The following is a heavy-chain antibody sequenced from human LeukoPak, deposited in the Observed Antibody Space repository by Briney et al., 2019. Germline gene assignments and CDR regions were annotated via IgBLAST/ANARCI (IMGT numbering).Heavy chain of an antibody. D-gene: IGHD2-2*01. CDR2: IIGCSGST. Sequence: GGSLRLFCAASGFTFSRYPMSWVRQATGKGPEWVSAIIGCSGSTYCGVPVRRRLHISRDYSKNAVYPQMSSLRAEDTAIYYCAKESPSTSQGGWLDRWRQGSMVTVCS. CDR3: AKESPSTSQGGWLDR. J-gene: IGHJ5*02. CDR1: GFTFSRYP. V-gene: IGHV3-23*02.